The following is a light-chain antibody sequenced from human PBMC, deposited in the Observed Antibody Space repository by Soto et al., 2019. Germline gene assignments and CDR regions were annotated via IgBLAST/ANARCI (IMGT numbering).Light chain of an antibody. J-gene: IGLJ1*01. Sequence: QSVLTQRHSASGTPGQRLTISCSGSSSNIGTSSVHWFQQLPGTAPKLLISTTNQRPSGVPERFSGSKSGTSASLAISGLQSEDEADYYCAAWDDSLNGHVFGTGTKVTVL. CDR2: TTN. CDR3: AAWDDSLNGHV. CDR1: SSNIGTSS. V-gene: IGLV1-44*01.